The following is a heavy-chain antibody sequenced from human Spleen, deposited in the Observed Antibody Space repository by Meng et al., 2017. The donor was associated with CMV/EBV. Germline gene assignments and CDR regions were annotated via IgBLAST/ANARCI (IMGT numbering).Heavy chain of an antibody. J-gene: IGHJ6*02. CDR3: AKGMYEYSNYDYGMDV. CDR2: ISGSGGST. CDR1: GFTFSNYV. Sequence: GESLKISCAASGFTFSNYVMSWVRQAPGKGLEWVSTISGSGGSTFFADSVKGRFTISRDNSKNTLYLQMNSLRAEDTAVYYCAKGMYEYSNYDYGMDVWGQGTTVTVSS. D-gene: IGHD4-11*01. V-gene: IGHV3-23*01.